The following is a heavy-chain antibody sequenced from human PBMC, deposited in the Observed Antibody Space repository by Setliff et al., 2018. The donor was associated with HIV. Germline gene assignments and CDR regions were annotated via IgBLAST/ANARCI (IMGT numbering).Heavy chain of an antibody. CDR1: GIPIDRVYS. V-gene: IGHV4-38-2*02. CDR3: ARDQSDYNVLTGFGDFDY. CDR2: ISHSGST. Sequence: PSETLSLTCGVSGIPIDRVYSWAWIRQHPGKGLEWIGTISHSGSTHYNSPLQGRISISIDTSKNQFSLTLTSVTAADTAMYYCARDQSDYNVLTGFGDFDYWGHGTLVTVSS. D-gene: IGHD3-9*01. J-gene: IGHJ4*01.